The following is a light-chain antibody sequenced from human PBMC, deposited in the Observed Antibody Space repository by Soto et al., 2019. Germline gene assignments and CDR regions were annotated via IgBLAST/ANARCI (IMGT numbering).Light chain of an antibody. V-gene: IGLV1-47*01. CDR3: AAWDDSLSGFYV. CDR1: SSNIGNYY. CDR2: END. Sequence: QSALTQPPSVSAAPGQKVTMSCSGGSSNIGNYYVSWHQQLPGTAPKLLIYENDKRPSGIPDRFSGSKSGTSASLAISGLRSEDEADYYCAAWDDSLSGFYVFGTGTKVTVL. J-gene: IGLJ1*01.